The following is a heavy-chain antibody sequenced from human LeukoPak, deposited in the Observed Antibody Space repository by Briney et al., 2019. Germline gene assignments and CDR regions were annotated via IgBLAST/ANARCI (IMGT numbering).Heavy chain of an antibody. D-gene: IGHD3-22*01. CDR3: ARTPIVVVISTFIGAFDI. J-gene: IGHJ3*02. V-gene: IGHV1-2*02. Sequence: GASVKVSCKASGYTFTGYYMHWVRQAPGQGLEWMGWINPNSGGTNYAQKLQGSVTMTTDTSTSTAYMELRSLRSDDTAVYYCARTPIVVVISTFIGAFDIWGQGTMVTVSS. CDR2: INPNSGGT. CDR1: GYTFTGYY.